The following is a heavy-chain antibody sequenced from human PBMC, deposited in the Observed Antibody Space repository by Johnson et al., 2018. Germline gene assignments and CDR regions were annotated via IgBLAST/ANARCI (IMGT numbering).Heavy chain of an antibody. Sequence: QVQLQESGPGLVKPSETVSLTCTVSGGSISSYFWSWIRQPPGKGLEWIGYIYYSGSTKYNPSLKSRVTISVDTSKNQFSLKLSSVTAADTAVYYCARDPAGITSTNEYFHHWGQGSLVNVSS. J-gene: IGHJ1*01. CDR2: IYYSGST. D-gene: IGHD5-24*01. V-gene: IGHV4-59*01. CDR1: GGSISSYF. CDR3: ARDPAGITSTNEYFHH.